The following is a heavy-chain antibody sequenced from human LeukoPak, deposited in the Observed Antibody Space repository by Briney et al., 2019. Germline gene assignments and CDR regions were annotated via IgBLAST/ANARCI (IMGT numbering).Heavy chain of an antibody. D-gene: IGHD1-26*01. J-gene: IGHJ5*02. V-gene: IGHV4-39*01. CDR1: GGSISSSSYY. CDR2: IYYSGST. Sequence: SETLSLTCTVSGGSISSSSYYWGWIRQPPGKGLEWIASIYYSGSTYYNPSLKSRVTIPVDTSKNQLSLKLSSLTAADTAVYYCARHEYSGSYYGLSWFDPWGQGTLVTVSS. CDR3: ARHEYSGSYYGLSWFDP.